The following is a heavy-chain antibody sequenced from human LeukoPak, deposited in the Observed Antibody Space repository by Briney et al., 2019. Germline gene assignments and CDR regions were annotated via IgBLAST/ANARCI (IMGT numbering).Heavy chain of an antibody. CDR3: ARDQGPYYYDSSGSGFDP. CDR1: GYTFTSYY. J-gene: IGHJ5*02. D-gene: IGHD3-22*01. CDR2: INPSGGST. Sequence: ASMKVSCKASGYTFTSYYMHWVRQAPGQGLEWMGIINPSGGSTNYARKLQGRVTMTTDTSTSTAYMELRSLRSDDTAVYYCARDQGPYYYDSSGSGFDPWGQGTLVTVSS. V-gene: IGHV1-46*01.